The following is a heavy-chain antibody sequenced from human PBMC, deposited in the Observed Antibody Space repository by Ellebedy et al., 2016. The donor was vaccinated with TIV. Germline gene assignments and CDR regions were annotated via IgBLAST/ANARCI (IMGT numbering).Heavy chain of an antibody. V-gene: IGHV4-39*07. CDR1: GGSISSSSHY. CDR2: IYYSGST. J-gene: IGHJ6*02. Sequence: SETLSLXCTVSGGSISSSSHYWGWIRQPPGKGLEWIGSIYYSGSTNYNPSLKSRVTISVDTSKNQFSLKLSSVTAADTAVYYCARVAYYYDSSGYYYYYYYGMDVWGQGTTVTVSS. CDR3: ARVAYYYDSSGYYYYYYYGMDV. D-gene: IGHD3-22*01.